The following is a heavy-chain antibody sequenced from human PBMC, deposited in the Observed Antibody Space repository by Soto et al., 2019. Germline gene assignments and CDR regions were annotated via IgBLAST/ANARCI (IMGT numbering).Heavy chain of an antibody. Sequence: GGSLRLSCATSGFTFNIYAMSWVRQAPGKGLEWVSSISDSGANTYHADSVKGRFTISRDNSKNTLYLQMYTLTAEDTAVYYCATRGYPDTSGYYWHYFGYWGQGSQVTVSS. D-gene: IGHD3-22*01. CDR2: ISDSGANT. V-gene: IGHV3-23*01. J-gene: IGHJ4*02. CDR1: GFTFNIYA. CDR3: ATRGYPDTSGYYWHYFGY.